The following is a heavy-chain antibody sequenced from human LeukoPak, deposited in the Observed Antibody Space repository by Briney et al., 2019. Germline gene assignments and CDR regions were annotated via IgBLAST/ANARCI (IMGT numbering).Heavy chain of an antibody. CDR2: ISGGGVNT. J-gene: IGHJ6*02. D-gene: IGHD5-24*01. CDR1: GFTFSNAW. Sequence: GGSLRLSCAASGFTFSNAWMNWVRQAPGKGLEWVSAISGGGVNTYYADSVKGRFTISRDNSKNMLYLQMNSLRAEDTAVYYCARDRETYYYYGMDVWGQGTTVTVSS. V-gene: IGHV3-23*01. CDR3: ARDRETYYYYGMDV.